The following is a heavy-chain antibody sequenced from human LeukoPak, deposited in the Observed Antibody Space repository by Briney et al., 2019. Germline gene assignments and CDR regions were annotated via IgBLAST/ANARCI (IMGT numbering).Heavy chain of an antibody. J-gene: IGHJ4*02. CDR3: ARGSSFGGVIAIDY. D-gene: IGHD3-16*02. CDR1: GFTFSGSE. CDR2: ISISAYTI. V-gene: IGHV3-48*03. Sequence: HPGGSLRLSCAASGFTFSGSEMNWVRQAPGKGLEWVSYISISAYTIGYSDSVRGRFTISRDNAKNSLYMEMNCLRAEDTAVYYCARGSSFGGVIAIDYWGQGTLVTVSS.